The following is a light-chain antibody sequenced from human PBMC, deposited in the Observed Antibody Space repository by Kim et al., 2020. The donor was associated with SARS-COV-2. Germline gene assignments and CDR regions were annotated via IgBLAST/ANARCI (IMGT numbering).Light chain of an antibody. J-gene: IGKJ3*01. CDR2: KVT. CDR3: MQGTHWPFT. CDR1: QSLLSRGGNSY. V-gene: IGKV2-30*01. Sequence: PASIACRSSQSLLSRGGNSYLIWFVPRPGQSPRRLIYKVTNRYSGVPDRFSGSGSGTDFTLQISRVEAKDVGVYYCMQGTHWPFTFAPGTKVGI.